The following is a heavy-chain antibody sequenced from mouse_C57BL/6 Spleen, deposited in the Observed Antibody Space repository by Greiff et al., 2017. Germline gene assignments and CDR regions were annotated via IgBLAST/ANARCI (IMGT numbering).Heavy chain of an antibody. Sequence: VQLQQSGPELVKPGASVKISCKASGYTFTDYYLNWVKQSHGKSLEWIGDINPKNGGTSYNQKFKGKATVTVDKSSSTAYMELRSLTSEDSAVYYCAPTDSYGSSLFAYWGQGTLVTVSA. J-gene: IGHJ3*01. CDR3: APTDSYGSSLFAY. CDR2: INPKNGGT. V-gene: IGHV1-26*01. CDR1: GYTFTDYY. D-gene: IGHD1-1*01.